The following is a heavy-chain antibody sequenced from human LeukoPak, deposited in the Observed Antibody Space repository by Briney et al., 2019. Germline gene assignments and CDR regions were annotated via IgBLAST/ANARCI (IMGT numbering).Heavy chain of an antibody. Sequence: ASVKVSCKASGGTFSSYAISWVRQAPGQGLEWMGGIIPIFGTANYAQKFQGRVTITADESTSTAYMELSSLRSEDTAVYYCARDPARLLWFGELAGGYWGQGTLVTVSS. CDR1: GGTFSSYA. J-gene: IGHJ4*02. CDR2: IIPIFGTA. CDR3: ARDPARLLWFGELAGGY. V-gene: IGHV1-69*13. D-gene: IGHD3-10*01.